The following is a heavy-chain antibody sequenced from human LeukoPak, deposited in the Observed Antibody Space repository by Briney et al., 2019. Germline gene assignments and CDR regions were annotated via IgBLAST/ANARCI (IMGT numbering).Heavy chain of an antibody. V-gene: IGHV6-1*01. CDR2: TYYRSKWYN. Sequence: SQTLSLTCDISGDIVSSNSATWNWIRQSPTRGLEWLGRTYYRSKWYNEYAESVKSRITINPDTSKNQSSLQVNSVIPEDTAVYYCARRETTAGKGYFDYWGQGSLVTVSS. D-gene: IGHD6-13*01. J-gene: IGHJ4*02. CDR3: ARRETTAGKGYFDY. CDR1: GDIVSSNSAT.